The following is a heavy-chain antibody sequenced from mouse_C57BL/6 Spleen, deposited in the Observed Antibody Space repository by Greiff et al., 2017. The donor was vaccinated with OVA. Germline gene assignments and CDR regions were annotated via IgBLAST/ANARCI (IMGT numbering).Heavy chain of an antibody. CDR1: GYSFTGYY. D-gene: IGHD1-1*01. Sequence: VQLQQSGPELVKPGASVKISCKASGYSFTGYYMNWVKQSPEKSLEWIGEINPSTGGTTYNQKFKAKATLTVDKSSSTAYMQLKSLTSEDSAVYYCARSGYYGFDYWGQGTTLTVSS. J-gene: IGHJ2*01. CDR3: ARSGYYGFDY. CDR2: INPSTGGT. V-gene: IGHV1-42*01.